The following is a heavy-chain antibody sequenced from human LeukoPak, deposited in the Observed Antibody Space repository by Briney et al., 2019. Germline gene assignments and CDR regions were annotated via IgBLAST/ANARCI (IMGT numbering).Heavy chain of an antibody. J-gene: IGHJ6*03. V-gene: IGHV3-23*01. CDR2: ISGSGGST. CDR3: AKDPTVLLWFGEFDYMDV. CDR1: GFTFSSYA. D-gene: IGHD3-10*01. Sequence: GGSLRLSCAASGFTFSSYAMSWVRQAPGKGLEWVSAISGSGGSTYYADSVKGRFTISRDNSKNTLYLQMNSLRAEDTAVYYCAKDPTVLLWFGEFDYMDVWGKGTTVTVSS.